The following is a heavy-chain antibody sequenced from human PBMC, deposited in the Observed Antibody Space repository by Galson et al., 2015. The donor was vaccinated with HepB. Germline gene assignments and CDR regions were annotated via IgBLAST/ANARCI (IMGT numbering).Heavy chain of an antibody. CDR1: GFTFSSYW. Sequence: SLRLSCAASGFTFSSYWMHWVRQAPGKGLVWVSRINSDGSSTSYADSVKGRFTISRDNAKNTLYLQMNSLRAEDTAVYYCARALRSYGRIDYWGQGTLVTVSS. J-gene: IGHJ4*02. V-gene: IGHV3-74*01. CDR2: INSDGSST. CDR3: ARALRSYGRIDY. D-gene: IGHD1-26*01.